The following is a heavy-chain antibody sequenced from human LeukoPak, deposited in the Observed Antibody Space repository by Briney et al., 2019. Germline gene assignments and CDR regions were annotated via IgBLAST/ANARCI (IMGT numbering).Heavy chain of an antibody. Sequence: PGGSLRLSCAASGFTFSNYGMHWVRQDAGKGLEWVAFIRYDGSNKYFADSLKGRFTISRDNSKNTLYLQMNSLRPEDTAVYYCAKDWRRIVVVGPITRHGNYMDVWGKGTTVTISS. CDR3: AKDWRRIVVVGPITRHGNYMDV. J-gene: IGHJ6*03. D-gene: IGHD2-15*01. CDR2: IRYDGSNK. V-gene: IGHV3-30*02. CDR1: GFTFSNYG.